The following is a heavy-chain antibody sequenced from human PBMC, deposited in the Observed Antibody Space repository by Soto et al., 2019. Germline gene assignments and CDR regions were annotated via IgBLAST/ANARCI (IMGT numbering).Heavy chain of an antibody. V-gene: IGHV3-30-3*01. D-gene: IGHD3-3*01. CDR3: ARDRSIHY. J-gene: IGHJ4*02. CDR1: GFTFSSYA. CDR2: ISYDGSNK. Sequence: PEGSLRLSCAASGFTFSSYAMHWVRQAPGKGLEWVAVISYDGSNKYYADSVKGRFTISRDNSKNTLYLQMNSLRAEDTAVYYCARDRSIHYWGQGTLVTVSS.